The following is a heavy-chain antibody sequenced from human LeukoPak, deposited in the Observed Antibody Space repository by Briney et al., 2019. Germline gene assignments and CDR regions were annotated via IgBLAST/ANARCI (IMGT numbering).Heavy chain of an antibody. CDR1: GFTFSDYY. Sequence: GGSLRLSCAASGFTFSDYYMSWIHQAPGKGLEWVSYISSSGSTIYYADSVKGRFTISRDNAKNSLYLQMNSLRAEDTAVYYCARSPVRGYYFDYWGQGTLVTVSS. J-gene: IGHJ4*02. V-gene: IGHV3-11*01. CDR3: ARSPVRGYYFDY. CDR2: ISSSGSTI. D-gene: IGHD3-10*01.